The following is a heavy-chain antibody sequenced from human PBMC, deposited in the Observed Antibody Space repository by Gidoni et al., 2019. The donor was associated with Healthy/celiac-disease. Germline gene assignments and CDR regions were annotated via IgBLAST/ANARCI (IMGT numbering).Heavy chain of an antibody. CDR3: ATGCRDGYNYLRYYFDY. Sequence: QVQLVQSGAEVKKPGASVKVSCKVSGYTLTELSMHWVRQAPGKGLAWMVGFDPEDGETIYAQKFQGRVTMTEDTSTDTAYMELSSLRSEDTAVYYCATGCRDGYNYLRYYFDYWGQGTLVTVSS. D-gene: IGHD5-12*01. J-gene: IGHJ4*02. CDR1: GYTLTELS. V-gene: IGHV1-24*01. CDR2: FDPEDGET.